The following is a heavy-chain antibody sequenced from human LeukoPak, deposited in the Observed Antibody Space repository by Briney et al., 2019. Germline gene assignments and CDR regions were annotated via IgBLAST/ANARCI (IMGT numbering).Heavy chain of an antibody. CDR2: IYYSGST. Sequence: KPSETLSLTCTVSGVSISSSSYYWGWIRQPPGKGLMWIGSIYYSGSTYYNPSLKSRVTISVDTSKNQFSLKLSSVTAADTAMYYCARPLGCNSPTCPTDAFDIWGQGTMVTVSS. V-gene: IGHV4-39*01. CDR3: ARPLGCNSPTCPTDAFDI. J-gene: IGHJ3*02. CDR1: GVSISSSSYY. D-gene: IGHD2/OR15-2a*01.